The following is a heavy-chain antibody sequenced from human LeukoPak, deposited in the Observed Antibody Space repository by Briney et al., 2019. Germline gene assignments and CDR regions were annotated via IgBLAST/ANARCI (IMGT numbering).Heavy chain of an antibody. CDR3: ARSSGSFSFDY. CDR2: IYHSGST. J-gene: IGHJ4*02. V-gene: IGHV4-38-2*02. Sequence: PSETLSLTCTVSGYSISSGYYWGWIRQPPGKGLEWIGSIYHSGSTYYNPSLKSRVTISVDTSKNQFSLKLSSVTAADTAVYYCARSSGSFSFDYWGQGTLVTVSS. CDR1: GYSISSGYY. D-gene: IGHD1-26*01.